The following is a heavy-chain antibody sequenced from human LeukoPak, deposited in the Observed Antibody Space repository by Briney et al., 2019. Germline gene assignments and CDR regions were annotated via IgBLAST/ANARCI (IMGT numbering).Heavy chain of an antibody. CDR2: IYYCGST. CDR1: GGSISSSSYY. D-gene: IGHD5-18*01. Sequence: SETLSLTCTVSGGSISSSSYYWGWIRQPPGKGLEWIGSIYYCGSTYYNPSLKSRVTISVDTSKNQFSLKLSSVTAADTAVYYCARHGDTAMVDYWGQGTLVTVSS. J-gene: IGHJ4*02. CDR3: ARHGDTAMVDY. V-gene: IGHV4-39*01.